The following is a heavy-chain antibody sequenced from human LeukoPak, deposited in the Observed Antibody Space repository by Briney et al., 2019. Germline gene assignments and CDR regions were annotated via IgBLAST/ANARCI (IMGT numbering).Heavy chain of an antibody. CDR1: GYTFTSYD. Sequence: GASVKVSCKASGYTFTSYDLNWVRQATGQGLEWMGWINPNSGNTGYAQKFQGRVTMTRNTSISTAYMELSSLTSEDTAVYYGARRIGGAPTDYWGQGTLVTVSS. J-gene: IGHJ4*02. CDR2: INPNSGNT. CDR3: ARRIGGAPTDY. V-gene: IGHV1-8*01. D-gene: IGHD3-16*01.